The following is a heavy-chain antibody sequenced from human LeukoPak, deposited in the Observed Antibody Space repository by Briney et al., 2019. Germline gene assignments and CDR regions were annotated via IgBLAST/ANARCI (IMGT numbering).Heavy chain of an antibody. J-gene: IGHJ4*02. CDR1: GYTFHSYG. CDR2: ISAYNGNT. CDR3: ARIAAAGQEAYYFDY. V-gene: IGHV1-18*01. D-gene: IGHD6-13*01. Sequence: GASVKVACKASGYTFHSYGISWVRQAPGQGLEWMGWISAYNGNTNYAQKLQGRVTMTTDTSTSTAYMELRSLRSDDTAVYYCARIAAAGQEAYYFDYWGQGTLVTVSS.